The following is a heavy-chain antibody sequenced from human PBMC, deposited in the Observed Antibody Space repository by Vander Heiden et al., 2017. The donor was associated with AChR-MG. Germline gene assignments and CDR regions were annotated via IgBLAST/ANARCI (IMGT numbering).Heavy chain of an antibody. J-gene: IGHJ5*02. D-gene: IGHD4-17*01. Sequence: EVQLLESGGGLVQPGGFLRLSCAAYGFSFRNSATSWVRQTPGKGLECVASIGGSGDGRYYADSGRGRFTISRDNSKNTFYLQMNSLRGEDTALYHCAKDFYGDFVRCFDPWVQGTLVTVSS. CDR2: IGGSGDGR. V-gene: IGHV3-23*01. CDR1: GFSFRNSA. CDR3: AKDFYGDFVRCFDP.